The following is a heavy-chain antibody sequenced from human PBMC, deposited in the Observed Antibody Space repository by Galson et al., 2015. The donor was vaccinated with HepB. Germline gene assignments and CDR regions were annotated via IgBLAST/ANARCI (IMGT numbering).Heavy chain of an antibody. V-gene: IGHV3-23*01. J-gene: IGHJ4*02. CDR1: GFTFSNYA. D-gene: IGHD2-2*01. Sequence: SLRLSCAASGFTFSNYAMSWVRQAPRKGLEWVSGISGSGSFLYYADSVKGRFTISRDNSKNTLYLLVNSLRVEDTAVYYCVKDRYCSSTTCYEASFDSWGQGALVTVSS. CDR2: ISGSGSFL. CDR3: VKDRYCSSTTCYEASFDS.